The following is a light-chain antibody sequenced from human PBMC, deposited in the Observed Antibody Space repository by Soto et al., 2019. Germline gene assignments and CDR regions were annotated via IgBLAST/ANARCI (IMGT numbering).Light chain of an antibody. V-gene: IGLV2-8*01. CDR1: SSDVGGYDY. CDR2: EVN. Sequence: QSALAQPPSASGSPGQSVTISCTGVSSDVGGYDYVLWYQQYPGMAPKLIIFEVNKRPSGVPDRFSGSKSGNTASLTVSGLQAEDEAVYYCASYAGNSRYVFGTGTKVTVL. CDR3: ASYAGNSRYV. J-gene: IGLJ1*01.